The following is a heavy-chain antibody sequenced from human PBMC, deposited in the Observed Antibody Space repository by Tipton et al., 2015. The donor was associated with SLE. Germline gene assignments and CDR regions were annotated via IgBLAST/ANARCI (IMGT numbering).Heavy chain of an antibody. D-gene: IGHD6-13*01. V-gene: IGHV4-39*01. J-gene: IGHJ4*02. CDR1: GGSISSSSYY. CDR2: IYYSGST. Sequence: TLSLTCTVSGGSISSSSYYWGWIRQPPGKGLEWIGSIYYSGSTYSNPSLKSRVTISVDTSKNQFSLKLSSVTAADTAVYYCARLAGTVDYWGQGTLVTVSS. CDR3: ARLAGTVDY.